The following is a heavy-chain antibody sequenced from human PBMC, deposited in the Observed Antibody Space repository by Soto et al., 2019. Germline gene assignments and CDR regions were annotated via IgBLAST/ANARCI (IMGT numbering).Heavy chain of an antibody. CDR2: IIPIFGTA. CDR3: AREGGLGTYFDY. D-gene: IGHD3-10*01. Sequence: ASVKVSCKASGGTFSSYAISWVRQAPGQGLEWMGGIIPIFGTANYAQKFQGRVTITADKSTSTAYMELSSLRSEDTAVYYCAREGGLGTYFDYWGQGTLVTVSS. CDR1: GGTFSSYA. V-gene: IGHV1-69*06. J-gene: IGHJ4*02.